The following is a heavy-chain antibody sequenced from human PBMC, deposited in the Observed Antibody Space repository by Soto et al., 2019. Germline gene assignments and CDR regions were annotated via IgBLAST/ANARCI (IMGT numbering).Heavy chain of an antibody. J-gene: IGHJ6*02. CDR3: ATSFPIFGVVIPYYYYGMDV. D-gene: IGHD3-3*01. CDR2: FDPEDGET. CDR1: GYTLTELS. Sequence: QVQLVQSGAEVKKPGASVKVSCKVSGYTLTELSMHWVRQAPGKGLEWMGGFDPEDGETIYAQKVQGRVTMTEDTSTETAYMELSSLRSEDTAVYYCATSFPIFGVVIPYYYYGMDVWGQGTTVTVSS. V-gene: IGHV1-24*01.